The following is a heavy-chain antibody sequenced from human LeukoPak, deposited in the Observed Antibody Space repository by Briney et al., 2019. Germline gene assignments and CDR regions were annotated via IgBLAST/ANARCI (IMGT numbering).Heavy chain of an antibody. CDR2: IIPIFGTA. CDR3: ARVPTHSSGFDSYFDY. CDR1: GGTFSSYA. J-gene: IGHJ4*02. D-gene: IGHD3-22*01. V-gene: IGHV1-69*05. Sequence: ASVKVSCKASGGTFSSYAISWVRQAPGQGLEWMGGIIPIFGTANYAQKFQGRVTITTDESTSTAYMELSSLRSEDTAVYYCARVPTHSSGFDSYFDYWGQGTLVTVSS.